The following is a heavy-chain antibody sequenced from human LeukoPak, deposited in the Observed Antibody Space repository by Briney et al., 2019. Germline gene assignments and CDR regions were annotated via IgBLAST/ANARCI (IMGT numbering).Heavy chain of an antibody. J-gene: IGHJ4*02. V-gene: IGHV5-51*01. D-gene: IGHD4-23*01. Sequence: GESLKVSCKGSGYSFTCYCIGWVRQLPGKGLGWMGIIYPGGSDTRYSPSFQGQVTISADKSISTAYLQWSSLKASDTAMCYCARSHPMGGNSEEVPLFVYWGQRTLVTVSS. CDR3: ARSHPMGGNSEEVPLFVY. CDR1: GYSFTCYC. CDR2: IYPGGSDT.